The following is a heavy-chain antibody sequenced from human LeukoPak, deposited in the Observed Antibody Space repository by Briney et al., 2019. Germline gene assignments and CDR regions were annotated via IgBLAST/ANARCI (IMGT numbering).Heavy chain of an antibody. CDR3: AKAYGDYFDY. V-gene: IGHV3-23*01. CDR1: GFTFNTYT. Sequence: GGSLRLSCAASGFTFNTYTMNWVRQAPGKGLEWVSAISGSGGSTYYADSVKGRFTISRDNSKNTLYLQMNSLRAEDTAVYYCAKAYGDYFDYWGQGTLVTVSS. D-gene: IGHD4-17*01. CDR2: ISGSGGST. J-gene: IGHJ4*02.